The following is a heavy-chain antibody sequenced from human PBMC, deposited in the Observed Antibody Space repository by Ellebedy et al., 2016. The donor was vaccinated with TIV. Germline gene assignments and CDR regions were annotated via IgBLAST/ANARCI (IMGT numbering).Heavy chain of an antibody. CDR1: GFTFDDYG. V-gene: IGHV3-20*01. CDR3: ARVRSWELTDYFDS. CDR2: INWKGGGA. J-gene: IGHJ4*02. D-gene: IGHD4-23*01. Sequence: GESLKISXAASGFTFDDYGMTWVRQAPGKGLEWVSGINWKGGGASYGDSVKGRFTISRDNAKTALYLQMSSLRAEDTALYHCARVRSWELTDYFDSWGQGTLVTVSS.